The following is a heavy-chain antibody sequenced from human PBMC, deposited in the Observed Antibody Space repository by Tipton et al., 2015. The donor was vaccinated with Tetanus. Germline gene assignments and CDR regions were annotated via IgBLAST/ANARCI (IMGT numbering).Heavy chain of an antibody. J-gene: IGHJ6*02. V-gene: IGHV3-15*01. CDR3: VRGGRSGYYFGMDV. D-gene: IGHD1-26*01. CDR2: IKSKRDGGTI. CDR1: GLTLSNAW. Sequence: SLRLSCTASGLTLSNAWLSWVRQAPGRGLEWVARIKSKRDGGTIDYAAPVKGRFTISRDNAKNSLYLQMNSLRHDDTAVYHCVRGGRSGYYFGMDVWGQGTTVTVS.